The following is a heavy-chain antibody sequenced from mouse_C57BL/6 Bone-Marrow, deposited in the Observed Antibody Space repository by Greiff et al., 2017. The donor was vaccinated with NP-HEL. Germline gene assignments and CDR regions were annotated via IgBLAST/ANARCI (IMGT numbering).Heavy chain of an antibody. CDR1: GYSFTGYF. CDR2: INPYNGDT. CDR3: SRGGSTTGVARYFDV. D-gene: IGHD1-1*01. Sequence: VQLQQSGPELVKPGASVKISCKASGYSFTGYFMNWVMQSHGKSLEWIGRINPYNGDTFYNQKFKGKATLTVDKSSSTANMELRSLTSEDSAVYYCSRGGSTTGVARYFDVWGKGTTVTVSS. V-gene: IGHV1-20*01. J-gene: IGHJ1*03.